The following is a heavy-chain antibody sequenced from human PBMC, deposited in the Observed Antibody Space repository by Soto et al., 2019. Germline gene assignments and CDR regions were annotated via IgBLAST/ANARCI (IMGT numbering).Heavy chain of an antibody. V-gene: IGHV1-69*06. CDR1: GGTFNNYA. D-gene: IGHD2-2*01. Sequence: SSMEVPWKAFGGTFNNYAFPWVRKGPGQGLEWMGGIITIFNREKHHNQLQGRVKINADKSKSTAYMELSSLRSEDTAVYYCARGLVVPAGIRDYYYGRDVWG. CDR3: ARGLVVPAGIRDYYYGRDV. CDR2: IITIFNRE. J-gene: IGHJ6*01.